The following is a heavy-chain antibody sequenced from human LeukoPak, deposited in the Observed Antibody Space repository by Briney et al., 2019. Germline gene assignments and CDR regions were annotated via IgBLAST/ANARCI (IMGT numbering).Heavy chain of an antibody. J-gene: IGHJ3*02. V-gene: IGHV3-48*03. CDR2: ISSSGSTI. D-gene: IGHD6-13*01. Sequence: QPGGSLRLSCAASGFTFRSYEMNWVRQAPGKGLEWVSYISSSGSTIYYADSVKGRFTISRDNAKNSLYLQMNSLRAEDTAVYYCARGYSSSWSDAFDIWGQGTMVTVSS. CDR3: ARGYSSSWSDAFDI. CDR1: GFTFRSYE.